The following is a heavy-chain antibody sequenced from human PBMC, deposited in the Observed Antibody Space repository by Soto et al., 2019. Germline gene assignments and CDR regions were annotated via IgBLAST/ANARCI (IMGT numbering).Heavy chain of an antibody. V-gene: IGHV4-34*01. CDR2: IIHSGGT. CDR3: ARGWRAAFDY. Sequence: QVQLQQWGAGLLKPSETLSLTCAVNGRSFSGYQWTWFRQPPGKGLEWIGEIIHSGGTNYNASLESRVTISLDTSKNQFSLRLTSVTAADTAVYYCARGWRAAFDYWGQGTLVTVS. CDR1: GRSFSGYQ. D-gene: IGHD6-25*01. J-gene: IGHJ4*02.